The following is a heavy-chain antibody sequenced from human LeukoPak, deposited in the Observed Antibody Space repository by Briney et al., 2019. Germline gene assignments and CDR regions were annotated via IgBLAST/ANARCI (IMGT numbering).Heavy chain of an antibody. CDR1: EFTVNNNY. Sequence: PGGSLRLPCAASEFTVNNNYMSWVRQAPGKGLEWVSTIYSAGSTNYADSVKGRFTISRDNSKNTMYLQMNSLRAEDTAVYYCAGGLRSGLIDYWGQGTLVTVSS. CDR2: IYSAGST. J-gene: IGHJ4*02. CDR3: AGGLRSGLIDY. D-gene: IGHD4-17*01. V-gene: IGHV3-53*01.